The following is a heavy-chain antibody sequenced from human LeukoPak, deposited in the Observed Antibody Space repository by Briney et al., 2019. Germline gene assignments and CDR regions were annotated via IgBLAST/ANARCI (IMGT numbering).Heavy chain of an antibody. J-gene: IGHJ4*02. V-gene: IGHV3-48*04. CDR2: ISPGSDII. CDR3: VRQAAGGAFSGH. Sequence: QAGGSLRLSCSASGFIFSTYGMNWVSQAPGKGMEWISYISPGSDIIYYTDSVKGRFTVSRDNAKNSLYLQMNSLRVEDTAVYSCVRQAAGGAFSGHWGQGSLVTVSS. CDR1: GFIFSTYG. D-gene: IGHD3-3*02.